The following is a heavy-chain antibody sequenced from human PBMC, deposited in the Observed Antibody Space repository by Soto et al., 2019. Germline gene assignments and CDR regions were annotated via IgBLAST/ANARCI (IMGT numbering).Heavy chain of an antibody. V-gene: IGHV2-5*02. CDR1: GFSLTTSGVG. Sequence: QITLNESGPTVVRPTETLTLTCRFSGFSLTTSGVGVGWIRQSPGKAPEWLALIYWDDDKRYSASLKSRLTITKDTSKNQVVLTVSYLDLTDTATYYCAHRVLRTVFGLVTTTAIYFDFWGQGTPVAISS. CDR2: IYWDDDK. J-gene: IGHJ4*02. CDR3: AHRVLRTVFGLVTTTAIYFDF. D-gene: IGHD3-3*01.